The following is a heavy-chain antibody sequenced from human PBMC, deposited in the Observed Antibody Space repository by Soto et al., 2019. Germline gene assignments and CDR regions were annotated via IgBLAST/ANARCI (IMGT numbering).Heavy chain of an antibody. Sequence: GGSLRLSCAASGVTLSGYAMDWVRQAPGKGLEYVSGISSNGVGTYYANSVQGRFTISRDSSKNTVYLQMGSLRPEDMAVYYCARRARPDFYYMDVWGKGTTVTVS. V-gene: IGHV3-64*01. CDR2: ISSNGVGT. CDR3: ARRARPDFYYMDV. CDR1: GVTLSGYA. D-gene: IGHD6-6*01. J-gene: IGHJ6*03.